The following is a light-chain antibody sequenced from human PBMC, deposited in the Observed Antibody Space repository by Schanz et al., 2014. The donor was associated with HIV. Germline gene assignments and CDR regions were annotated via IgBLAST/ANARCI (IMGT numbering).Light chain of an antibody. CDR3: SSHAGRNSFVV. Sequence: QSALTQPRSVSGSPGQSVTISCTGTNSNVGGYNYVSWYQHHPDRAPKLMIYDVNKRPSGVPIRFSGSKSGNTASLTISGLLAEDEADYYCSSHAGRNSFVVFGGGTKLTVL. V-gene: IGLV2-11*01. J-gene: IGLJ2*01. CDR1: NSNVGGYNY. CDR2: DVN.